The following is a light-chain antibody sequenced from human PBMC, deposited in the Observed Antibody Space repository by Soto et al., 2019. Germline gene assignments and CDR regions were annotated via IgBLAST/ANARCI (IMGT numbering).Light chain of an antibody. CDR1: QSVRNNY. Sequence: EIVLTQSPGTLSLSPGDTATLSCWASQSVRNNYLAWYQQKPGQAPRLLIYSASTRATGIPDRFSGSVSGTDFTLTISRLEPEDLAVYSCQQYTGSPLTFGGGPRLRS. V-gene: IGKV3-20*01. CDR3: QQYTGSPLT. J-gene: IGKJ4*01. CDR2: SAS.